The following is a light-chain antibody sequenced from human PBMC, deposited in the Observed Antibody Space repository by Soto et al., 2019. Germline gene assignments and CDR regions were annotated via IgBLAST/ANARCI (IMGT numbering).Light chain of an antibody. V-gene: IGLV2-23*01. J-gene: IGLJ3*02. CDR1: SPNVGIYHL. Sequence: QSALTQPASVSGSPGQSITISCTGTSPNVGIYHLVSWYQQHPGKAPKLIIYEGFKRPSGVSNRFSGSKSGNAASLTISGLQAEDEADYHCGSYAGGSTVTFGGGTKLTVL. CDR2: EGF. CDR3: GSYAGGSTVT.